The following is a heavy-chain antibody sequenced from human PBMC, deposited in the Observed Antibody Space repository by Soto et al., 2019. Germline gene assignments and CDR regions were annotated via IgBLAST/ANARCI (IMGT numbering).Heavy chain of an antibody. V-gene: IGHV1-3*01. CDR1: GYTFTSYA. Sequence: ASVKVSCKASGYTFTSYAMHWVRQAPGQRLEWMGWINAGNGNTKYSQKFQGRVTVTRDTSASTAYMELSSLRSEDTAVYYCARISGFGELLTDEAFDIWGQGXMVTV. CDR3: ARISGFGELLTDEAFDI. J-gene: IGHJ3*02. CDR2: INAGNGNT. D-gene: IGHD3-10*01.